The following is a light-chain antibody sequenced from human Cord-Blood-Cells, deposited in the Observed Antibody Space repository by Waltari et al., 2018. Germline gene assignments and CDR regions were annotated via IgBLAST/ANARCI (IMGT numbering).Light chain of an antibody. V-gene: IGKV3-15*01. CDR3: QQYNNWTPLT. J-gene: IGKJ4*01. Sequence: EIVMTQSPATLSVSPGERATLSCRASQSVSSNLAGYQQKPGQAPRLLIYGASTRATGIPARLSGSGSGTEVTLTISSLQSEDFAVYYCQQYNNWTPLTFGGGTKVEIK. CDR2: GAS. CDR1: QSVSSN.